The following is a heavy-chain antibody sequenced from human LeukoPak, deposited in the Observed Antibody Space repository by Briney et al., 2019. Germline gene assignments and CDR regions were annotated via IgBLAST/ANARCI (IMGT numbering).Heavy chain of an antibody. CDR1: GYVLTV. Sequence: ASVKVSCTTSGYVLTVVTWVRQAPGHGLEGMGWLNSYSGNTDYAQKFQGRVTLTRNTSTSKDYMDLRSLPSDDTAVYYCARAVVAGPQLLPIYMDVWGKGTPVTVSS. V-gene: IGHV1-18*01. CDR2: LNSYSGNT. J-gene: IGHJ6*04. CDR3: ARAVVAGPQLLPIYMDV. D-gene: IGHD2-21*01.